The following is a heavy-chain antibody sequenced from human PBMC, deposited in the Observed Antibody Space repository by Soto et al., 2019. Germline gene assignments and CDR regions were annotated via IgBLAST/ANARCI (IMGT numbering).Heavy chain of an antibody. D-gene: IGHD6-19*01. Sequence: PGGSLRLSCAASGFTFSSYAMHWVRQAPGKGLEWVAVISYDGSNKYYADSVKGRFTISRDNSKNTLYLQMNSLRAEDTAVYYCARVFVGQWLVLYGMDVWGQGTTVTVSS. CDR1: GFTFSSYA. CDR3: ARVFVGQWLVLYGMDV. V-gene: IGHV3-30-3*01. J-gene: IGHJ6*02. CDR2: ISYDGSNK.